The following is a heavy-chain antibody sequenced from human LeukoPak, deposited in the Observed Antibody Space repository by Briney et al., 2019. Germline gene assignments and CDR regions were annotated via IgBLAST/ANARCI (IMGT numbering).Heavy chain of an antibody. D-gene: IGHD2/OR15-2a*01. V-gene: IGHV1-58*02. CDR2: IVVGSGNT. CDR1: GFTFTSSA. Sequence: SVKVSCKASGFTFTSSAMQWVRQARGQRLEWIGWIVVGSGNTNYAQKFQERVTITRDMSTSTAYMELSSLRSEDTAVYYRAASFKGNTLFGYWGQGTLVTVSS. CDR3: AASFKGNTLFGY. J-gene: IGHJ4*02.